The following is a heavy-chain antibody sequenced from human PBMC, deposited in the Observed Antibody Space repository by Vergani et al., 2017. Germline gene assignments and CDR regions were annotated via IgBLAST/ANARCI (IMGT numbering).Heavy chain of an antibody. Sequence: QVQLQESGPGLVKTTETLSLTCAVSGYFISSGYYWAWIRQSPGQGLEWIGSIAQSGATYYKPSLKTRVTILVDTSKNQFFLKMSTVTAADTAVYYCARVRYDSGSSYVSEALNYFDYWGQGTLVTVSS. CDR2: IAQSGAT. CDR1: GYFISSGYY. J-gene: IGHJ4*02. D-gene: IGHD5-18*01. V-gene: IGHV4-38-2*01. CDR3: ARVRYDSGSSYVSEALNYFDY.